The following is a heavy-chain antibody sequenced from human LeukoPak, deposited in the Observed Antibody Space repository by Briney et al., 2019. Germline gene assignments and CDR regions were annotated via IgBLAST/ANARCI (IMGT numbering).Heavy chain of an antibody. J-gene: IGHJ4*02. CDR3: ARYLKQFGGWFDY. CDR2: INAGNGNT. Sequence: GASVKVSCKASGYTFTTYAMHWVRQAPGQRLEWMGWINAGNGNTKYSQKFQGRVTITRDTSASTAYMELSSLRSEDTAVYYCARYLKQFGGWFDYWGQGTLVTVSS. V-gene: IGHV1-3*01. D-gene: IGHD6-19*01. CDR1: GYTFTTYA.